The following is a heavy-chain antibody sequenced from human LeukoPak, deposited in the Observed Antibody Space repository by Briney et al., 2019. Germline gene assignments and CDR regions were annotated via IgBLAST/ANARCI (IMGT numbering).Heavy chain of an antibody. V-gene: IGHV3-74*01. CDR3: ARGSWYSFDY. CDR2: IKTDGSDA. CDR1: GFTFSSYW. J-gene: IGHJ4*02. D-gene: IGHD1-1*01. Sequence: GGSLRLSCTASGFTFSSYWMHRVRQAPGKGLEWFSQIKTDGSDADYADSVKGRFTISRDNAKDTLYLQMNSLRPEDTAVYYCARGSWYSFDYWGQGTLVTVSS.